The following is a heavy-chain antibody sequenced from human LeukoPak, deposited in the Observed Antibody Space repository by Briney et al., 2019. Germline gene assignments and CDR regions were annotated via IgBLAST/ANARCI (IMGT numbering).Heavy chain of an antibody. V-gene: IGHV1-18*01. D-gene: IGHD2/OR15-2a*01. CDR1: GYTFTSYD. J-gene: IGHJ4*02. CDR2: ISGYNGNT. Sequence: ASVKVSCKASGYTFTSYDISWVRQAPRQGLEWMGWISGYNGNTKYARKLQGRVTMTTDTSTSTAYMELRSLRSDDTAVYYCARVRTTLLDYWGQGTLVTVSS. CDR3: ARVRTTLLDY.